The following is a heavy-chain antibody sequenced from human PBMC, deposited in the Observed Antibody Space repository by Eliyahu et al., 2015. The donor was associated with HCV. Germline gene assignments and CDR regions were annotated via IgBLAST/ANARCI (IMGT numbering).Heavy chain of an antibody. D-gene: IGHD3-10*01. CDR3: AIRRDVSLVQGPILYYFAY. Sequence: QVRLQQWGAGLLKPSETLSLTCAVXXXSFNDYYWGWXRXPPGKGLXWXGEISDSGITNYNPSLKGRVTISVDTSKNWLSLKLDSATAADTAVYYCAIRRDVSLVQGPILYYFAYWGQGSLVTVSS. J-gene: IGHJ4*02. CDR1: XXSFNDYY. CDR2: ISDSGIT. V-gene: IGHV4-34*01.